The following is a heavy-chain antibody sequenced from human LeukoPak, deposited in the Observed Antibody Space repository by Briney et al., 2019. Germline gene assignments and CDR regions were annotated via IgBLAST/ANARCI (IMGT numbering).Heavy chain of an antibody. V-gene: IGHV3-7*01. D-gene: IGHD6-19*01. CDR2: IKQDGSEK. Sequence: GGSLRLSCAASGFTFSSQWMSWVRQAPGKGLEWVANIKQDGSEKYYVDSVKGRFTISRDNAKNSLYLQMNSLRAEDTAVYYCARVAEWLVSEFDYWGQGTLVTVSS. CDR1: GFTFSSQW. CDR3: ARVAEWLVSEFDY. J-gene: IGHJ4*02.